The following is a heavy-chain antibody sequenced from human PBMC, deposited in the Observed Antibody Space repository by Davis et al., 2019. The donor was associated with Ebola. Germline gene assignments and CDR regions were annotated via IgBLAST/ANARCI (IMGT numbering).Heavy chain of an antibody. J-gene: IGHJ6*02. D-gene: IGHD6-13*01. CDR2: ISTYNGNT. V-gene: IGHV1-18*04. CDR1: GYIFTSYG. CDR3: ARMAAAGTKLDV. Sequence: AASVKVSCKASGYIFTSYGISWVRQAPRQGLEWMGWISTYNGNTNFAQKLQGRVTMTTDTSTSSAYMELRSLRSDDTAVYYCARMAAAGTKLDVWGQGTTVTVSS.